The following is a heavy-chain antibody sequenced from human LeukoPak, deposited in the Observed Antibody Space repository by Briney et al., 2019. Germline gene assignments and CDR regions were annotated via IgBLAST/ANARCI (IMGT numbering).Heavy chain of an antibody. V-gene: IGHV3-7*01. D-gene: IGHD6-13*01. CDR3: ARESRVGSSWYDYYFDY. J-gene: IGHJ4*02. CDR2: IKQDGSEK. CDR1: GFTFSSYW. Sequence: GGSLRLSCAASGFTFSSYWMSWVRQAPGKGLEWVANIKQDGSEKYYVDSVKGRFTISRDNAKNSLYLQMNSLRAEDTAVYYCARESRVGSSWYDYYFDYRGQGTLVTVSS.